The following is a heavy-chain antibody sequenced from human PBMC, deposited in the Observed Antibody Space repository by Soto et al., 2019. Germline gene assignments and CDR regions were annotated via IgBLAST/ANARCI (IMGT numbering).Heavy chain of an antibody. Sequence: PSETLSLTCTVSGGSISSGGYYWSWIRQHPGKGLEWIGYIYYSGSTYYNPSLKSRVTISVDTSKNQFSLKLSSVTAADTAVYYCARAHGSYSSGWYWFDPWGQGTLVTVSS. CDR1: GGSISSGGYY. V-gene: IGHV4-31*03. CDR2: IYYSGST. CDR3: ARAHGSYSSGWYWFDP. D-gene: IGHD6-19*01. J-gene: IGHJ5*02.